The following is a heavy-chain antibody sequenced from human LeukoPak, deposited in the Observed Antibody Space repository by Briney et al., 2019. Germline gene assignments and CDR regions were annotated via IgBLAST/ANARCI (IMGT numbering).Heavy chain of an antibody. D-gene: IGHD6-19*01. CDR2: IKQDGSEK. CDR3: ARTTLAVAGTGYAFDI. V-gene: IGHV3-7*01. CDR1: GFSFSSFW. J-gene: IGHJ3*02. Sequence: GGSLRLSCAASGFSFSSFWMSWVRQAPGKGPGWVANIKQDGSEKYYVDSVKGRFTISRDNAKNSLYLQMNSLRAEDTALYYCARTTLAVAGTGYAFDIWGQGTMVTVSS.